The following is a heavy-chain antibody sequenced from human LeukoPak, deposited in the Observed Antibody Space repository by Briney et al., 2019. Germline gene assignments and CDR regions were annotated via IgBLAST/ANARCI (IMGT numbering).Heavy chain of an antibody. Sequence: GASVKVSCKASGGTFSSYAISWVRQAPGQGLEWMGGIIPIFGTANYAQKFQGRVTITADKSTSTAYMELSSLRSEDTAVYYCARLREGYGSYVRGYWGQGTLVTVSS. D-gene: IGHD3-16*01. J-gene: IGHJ4*02. V-gene: IGHV1-69*06. CDR3: ARLREGYGSYVRGY. CDR1: GGTFSSYA. CDR2: IIPIFGTA.